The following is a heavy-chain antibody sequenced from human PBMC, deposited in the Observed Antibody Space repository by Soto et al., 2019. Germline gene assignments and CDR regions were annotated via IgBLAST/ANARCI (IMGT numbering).Heavy chain of an antibody. CDR1: GYTFTGYY. D-gene: IGHD6-13*01. J-gene: IGHJ6*02. CDR3: ARVGIAEYYYGMDV. Sequence: GASVKVSCKASGYTFTGYYMHWVRQAPGQGLEWMGWINPNSGGTNYAQKFQGWVTMTRDTSISTAYMELSRLRSDDTAVYYCARVGIAEYYYGMDVWGQGTTVTVSS. CDR2: INPNSGGT. V-gene: IGHV1-2*04.